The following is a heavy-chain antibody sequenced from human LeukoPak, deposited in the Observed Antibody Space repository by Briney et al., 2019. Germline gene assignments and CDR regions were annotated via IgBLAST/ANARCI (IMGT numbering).Heavy chain of an antibody. CDR2: VLSKTEGGTT. V-gene: IGHV3-15*01. J-gene: IGHJ4*02. D-gene: IGHD1-26*01. Sequence: PGGSLRLSCAASGFTLSSYAMSWVRQAPGKRLEWVGRVLSKTEGGTTEYAAPVKGRFIVSRDDSKNTLYLQMNSLKTEDTAVYYCTTERRSSVSSSRLDYWGQGALVTVSS. CDR3: TTERRSSVSSSRLDY. CDR1: GFTLSSYA.